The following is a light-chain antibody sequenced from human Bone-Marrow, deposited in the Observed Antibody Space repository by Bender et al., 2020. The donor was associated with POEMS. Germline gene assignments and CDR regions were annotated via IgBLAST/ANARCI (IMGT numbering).Light chain of an antibody. Sequence: QSVLTQPASVSGSPGQSITISCTGTSGDIGNYNLVSWFQHHPGKVPKLLIYEGSQRPSGVSTRFSGSKSANAASLTISGLQAEDEADYYCCSFAGRTTWVFGGGTKLTVL. V-gene: IGLV2-23*01. CDR3: CSFAGRTTWV. CDR2: EGS. J-gene: IGLJ3*02. CDR1: SGDIGNYNL.